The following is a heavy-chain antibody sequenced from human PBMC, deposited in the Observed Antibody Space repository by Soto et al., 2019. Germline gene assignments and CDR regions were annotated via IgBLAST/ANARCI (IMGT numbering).Heavy chain of an antibody. J-gene: IGHJ4*02. Sequence: QVELQESGPGLAKPSQTLSLTCTVSGGSISSGDYSWSWIRQPPGKGLEWIGYIYYSGSTYYNPSLMSRVTISVDTSKNQFSLKLSSVTAADTAVYYCARCASSCSLGFWGQGTLVTVSS. CDR3: ARCASSCSLGF. D-gene: IGHD2-15*01. V-gene: IGHV4-30-4*01. CDR1: GGSISSGDYS. CDR2: IYYSGST.